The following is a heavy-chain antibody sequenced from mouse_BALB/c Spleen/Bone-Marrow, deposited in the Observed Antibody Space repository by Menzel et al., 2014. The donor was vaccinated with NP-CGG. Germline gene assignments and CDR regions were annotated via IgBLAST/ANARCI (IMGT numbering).Heavy chain of an antibody. CDR2: ISCYNGAS. CDR3: ARRRDGTNYFVY. J-gene: IGHJ2*01. CDR1: GYSFTGYY. V-gene: IGHV1S34*01. Sequence: VVKTGASVKISCKASGYSFTGYYMHWIKQSHGKSLEWIGYISCYNGASGYNQKFKGKATFTVDTSSTIAYMQFNSLTSEDSAVYYCARRRDGTNYFVYWGQGTPLTVSS. D-gene: IGHD2-1*01.